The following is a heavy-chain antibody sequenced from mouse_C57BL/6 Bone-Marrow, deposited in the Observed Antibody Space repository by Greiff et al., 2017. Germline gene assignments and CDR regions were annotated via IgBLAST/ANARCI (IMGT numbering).Heavy chain of an antibody. D-gene: IGHD1-1*01. Sequence: EVKLMESGEGLVKPGGSLKLSCAASGFTFSSYAMSWVRQTPEKRLEWVAYISSGGDYIYYADTVKGRFTISRDNARNTLYLQMSSLKSEDTATYYCTRERGYGSSPYYFDYWGQGTTLTVSS. V-gene: IGHV5-9-1*02. J-gene: IGHJ2*01. CDR2: ISSGGDYI. CDR1: GFTFSSYA. CDR3: TRERGYGSSPYYFDY.